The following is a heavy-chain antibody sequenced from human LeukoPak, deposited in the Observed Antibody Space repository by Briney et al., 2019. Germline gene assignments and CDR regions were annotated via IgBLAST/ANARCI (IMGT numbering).Heavy chain of an antibody. CDR1: GGSMSSYY. CDR2: IHLSGRT. V-gene: IGHV4-59*12. Sequence: PSETLSLTCTVSGGSMSSYYWTWIRQPPGQGLEWIGEIHLSGRTNYNLSLNSRVTFALDTSKNHLSLSLTSVTAADTAVYYCSRENGAFSPFDYWGQGTLVTVPS. CDR3: SRENGAFSPFDY. D-gene: IGHD2-8*01. J-gene: IGHJ4*02.